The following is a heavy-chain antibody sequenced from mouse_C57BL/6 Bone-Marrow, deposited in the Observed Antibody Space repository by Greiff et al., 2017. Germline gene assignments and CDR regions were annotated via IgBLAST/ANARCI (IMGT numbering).Heavy chain of an antibody. Sequence: QVQLKQSGAELARPGASVKLSCKASGYTFTSYGISWVKQRTGQGLEWIGEIYPRSGNTYYNEKFKGKATLTADKSASTAYMELRSLTSEDSAVYFCASRRLRPFSYWGQGPLVTVAA. CDR1: GYTFTSYG. CDR2: IYPRSGNT. D-gene: IGHD3-2*02. CDR3: ASRRLRPFSY. V-gene: IGHV1-81*01. J-gene: IGHJ3*01.